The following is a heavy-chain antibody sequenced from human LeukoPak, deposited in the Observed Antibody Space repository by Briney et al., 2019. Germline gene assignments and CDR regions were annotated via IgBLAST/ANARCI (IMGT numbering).Heavy chain of an antibody. CDR1: GGTFSSYA. CDR2: IIPIFGTA. Sequence: SVTVSCKASGGTFSSYAISWVRQAPGQGLEWMGGIIPIFGTANYAQKFQGRVTITADESTSTAYMELSSLRSEDTAVYYCARQGIRDFWSGYPFYYYYGMDVWGQGTTVTVSS. J-gene: IGHJ6*02. CDR3: ARQGIRDFWSGYPFYYYYGMDV. V-gene: IGHV1-69*01. D-gene: IGHD3-3*01.